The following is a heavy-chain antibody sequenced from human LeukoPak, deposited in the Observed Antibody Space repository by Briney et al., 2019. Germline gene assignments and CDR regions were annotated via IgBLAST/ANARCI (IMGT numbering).Heavy chain of an antibody. CDR3: ARGWGIPAPISWFDP. CDR2: IVPIFGKT. CDR1: GGSFSSSI. J-gene: IGHJ5*02. D-gene: IGHD2-2*01. Sequence: SVKVSCKASGGSFSSSIIGWVGQAPGQGLEWMGGIVPIFGKTKYAQKFQGRVTITTDESSSTAYMELSSLRSHDTAIYYCARGWGIPAPISWFDPWGQGTLVTVSS. V-gene: IGHV1-69*05.